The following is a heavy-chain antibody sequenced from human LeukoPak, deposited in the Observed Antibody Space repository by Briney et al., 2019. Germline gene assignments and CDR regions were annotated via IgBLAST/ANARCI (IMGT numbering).Heavy chain of an antibody. CDR1: GFTFSSYG. J-gene: IGHJ6*03. Sequence: QPGGSLRLSCAASGFTFSSYGMHWVRQAPGKGLEWVAFIRYDGSNKYYADSVKGRFTISRDNSKNTLYLQMNSLRAEDTAVYYCAKGGYDFWSGYLYYYYYYYMDVWGKGTTVTVSS. D-gene: IGHD3-3*01. CDR2: IRYDGSNK. CDR3: AKGGYDFWSGYLYYYYYYYMDV. V-gene: IGHV3-30*02.